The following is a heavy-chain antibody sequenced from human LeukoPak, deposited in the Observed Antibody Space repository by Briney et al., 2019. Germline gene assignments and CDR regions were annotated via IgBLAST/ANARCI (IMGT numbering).Heavy chain of an antibody. CDR1: GYTFTGYY. CDR2: INPNSGGT. V-gene: IGHV1-2*06. D-gene: IGHD5-24*01. J-gene: IGHJ4*02. CDR3: ARGRWLQLPDY. Sequence: ASVKVSCKASGYTFTGYYKHWVRQAPGQGLEWMGRINPNSGGTNYAQKFQGGVTMTRDTSISTAYMELSRLRSDDRAVYYCARGRWLQLPDYWGQGTLVTVSS.